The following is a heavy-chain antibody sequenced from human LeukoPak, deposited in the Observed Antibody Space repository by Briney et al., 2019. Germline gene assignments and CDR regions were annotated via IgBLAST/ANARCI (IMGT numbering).Heavy chain of an antibody. CDR3: ARAAKGWFDP. V-gene: IGHV1-2*06. J-gene: IGHJ5*02. CDR1: GYTFIDYY. Sequence: ASVKVSCKASGYTFIDYYIHWVRQAPGQGLEWMGRINPKSGGTNHAQKFQGRVTMTRDTSISTAYMELSSLRSDDTAVYYCARAAKGWFDPWGQGTLVTVSS. CDR2: INPKSGGT.